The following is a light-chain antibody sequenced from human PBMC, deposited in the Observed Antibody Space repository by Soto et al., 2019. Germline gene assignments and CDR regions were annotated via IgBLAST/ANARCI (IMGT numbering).Light chain of an antibody. CDR3: QVWDSSSDHYV. CDR2: DDS. V-gene: IGLV3-21*02. Sequence: SYELTQPPSVSVAPGQTAKITCGGDKIGSKSVHWYQQKPGQAPVLVVYDDSDRPSGIPERFSGSNSGNTATLTISRVEAGDEADYYCQVWDSSSDHYVFGTGTKVT. CDR1: KIGSKS. J-gene: IGLJ1*01.